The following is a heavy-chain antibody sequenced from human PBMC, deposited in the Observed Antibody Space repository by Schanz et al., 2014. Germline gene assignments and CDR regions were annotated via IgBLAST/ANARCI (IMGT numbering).Heavy chain of an antibody. D-gene: IGHD1-1*01. J-gene: IGHJ6*01. Sequence: EGQLVESGGGLVQPGGSLRLSCVVSGFNFRNYWMSWVRQAPGKGLEWVASIKQEGDEKNYVDSVKGRFTISRDNAKNSWFLQMNSLRADDTAVEDWVKDPDKYHWNDVEGVDVWGPGTTVTVSS. CDR3: VKDPDKYHWNDVEGVDV. CDR1: GFNFRNYW. V-gene: IGHV3-7*01. CDR2: IKQEGDEK.